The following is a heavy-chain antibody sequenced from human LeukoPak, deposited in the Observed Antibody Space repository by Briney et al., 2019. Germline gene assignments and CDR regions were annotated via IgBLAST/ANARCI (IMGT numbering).Heavy chain of an antibody. J-gene: IGHJ6*03. CDR1: GGSISSYY. CDR2: IYYSGST. CDR3: ARCPYGDYGYYYYYMDV. V-gene: IGHV4-59*01. D-gene: IGHD4-17*01. Sequence: AETLSLTCTVSGGSISSYYWSWIRQPPGKGLEWIGYIYYSGSTNYNPSLKSRVTISVDTSKNQVSLKLSSVTAADTAVYYCARCPYGDYGYYYYYMDVWGKGTTVTVSS.